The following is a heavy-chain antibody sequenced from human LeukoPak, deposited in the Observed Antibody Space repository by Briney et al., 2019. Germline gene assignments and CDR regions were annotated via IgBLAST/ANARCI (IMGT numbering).Heavy chain of an antibody. V-gene: IGHV3-15*07. CDR3: TTNRKDRGIRGICDY. Sequence: PGGSLRLSCAASGFAFSTYAMNWVRQAPGKGLEWVGRIRSKTDCATTDYARPRKGRYTIRRDHSKNLLYLQKNSLNTEHTGVFYCTTNRKDRGIRGICDYWGQGTLVSASS. D-gene: IGHD3-10*01. CDR2: IRSKTDCATT. CDR1: GFAFSTYA. J-gene: IGHJ4*02.